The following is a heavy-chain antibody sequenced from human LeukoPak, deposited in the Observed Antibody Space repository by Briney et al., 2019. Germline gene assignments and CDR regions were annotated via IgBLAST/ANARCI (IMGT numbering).Heavy chain of an antibody. D-gene: IGHD1-14*01. J-gene: IGHJ4*02. CDR2: INYSGTT. CDR3: ARHSIYHYYFDY. Sequence: PSETLSLTCTVSGGSISSDIYYWGWICQPPGKGLEWIVSINYSGTTYSNPSLKSPLTMSVDTSKNQFSLQLSSVTAADTAVYYCARHSIYHYYFDYWGQGTLVTVSS. V-gene: IGHV4-39*01. CDR1: GGSISSDIYY.